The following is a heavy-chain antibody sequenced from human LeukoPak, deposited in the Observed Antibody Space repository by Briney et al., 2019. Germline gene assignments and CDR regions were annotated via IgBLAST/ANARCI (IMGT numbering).Heavy chain of an antibody. V-gene: IGHV3-7*01. J-gene: IGHJ4*02. D-gene: IGHD3-9*01. CDR2: IKTDGSAT. CDR1: GFTFSNFW. CDR3: VRNLPGTGY. Sequence: PGGSLRLSCAASGFTFSNFWISWVRQAPGKGLEWVANIKTDGSATYYADSVKGRFTISRDNAKNSLYQEINSLRVEDTAVYYCVRNLPGTGYWGQGTLVTVSS.